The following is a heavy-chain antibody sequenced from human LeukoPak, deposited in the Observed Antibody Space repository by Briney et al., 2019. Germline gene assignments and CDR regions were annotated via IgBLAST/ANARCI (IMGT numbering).Heavy chain of an antibody. CDR1: GYTFTGKY. D-gene: IGHD5-18*01. CDR3: TRGGYGYAVGY. J-gene: IGHJ4*02. Sequence: ASVKVSCKASGYTFTGKYMHWVRQAPGQGLEWMGWINPNSGDTKYPQKFQGRVTMTRDTSISTAYMELSRLTSDDTAVYYCTRGGYGYAVGYWGQGTLVTVSS. CDR2: INPNSGDT. V-gene: IGHV1-2*02.